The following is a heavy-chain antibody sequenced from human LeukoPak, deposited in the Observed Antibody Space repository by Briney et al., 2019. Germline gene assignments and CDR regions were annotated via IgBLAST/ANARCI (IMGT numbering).Heavy chain of an antibody. V-gene: IGHV3-23*01. CDR1: GFNFSIYA. D-gene: IGHD3-3*01. J-gene: IGHJ3*02. CDR2: ISASGATT. Sequence: GGSLRLSCAASGFNFSIYAMSWVRQAPGRGLQWVSGISASGATTYYADSLKGRFTVSRDNSKNTLYLQMNSLRAEDTAVYYCAKVFNPGITIFGVVISPADAFDIWGQGTMVTVSS. CDR3: AKVFNPGITIFGVVISPADAFDI.